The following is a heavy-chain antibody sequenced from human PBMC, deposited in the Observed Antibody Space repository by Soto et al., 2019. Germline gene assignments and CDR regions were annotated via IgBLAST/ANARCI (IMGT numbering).Heavy chain of an antibody. D-gene: IGHD3-3*01. Sequence: PGESLKISCKGSGYSFTSYWIGWVRQMPGKGLEWMGIIYPGDSDTRYSPSFQGQVTISADKSISTAYLQWSSLKASDTAMYYCARATGPYYDFWSGYYWGQGTLVTVSS. CDR3: ARATGPYYDFWSGYY. CDR2: IYPGDSDT. J-gene: IGHJ4*02. CDR1: GYSFTSYW. V-gene: IGHV5-51*01.